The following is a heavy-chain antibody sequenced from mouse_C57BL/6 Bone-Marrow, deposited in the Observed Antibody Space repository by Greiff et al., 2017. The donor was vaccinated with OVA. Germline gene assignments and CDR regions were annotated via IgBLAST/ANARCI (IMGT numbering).Heavy chain of an antibody. Sequence: EVKLMASEGGLVQPGSSMKLSCTASGFTFSDYYMAWVRQVPEKGLEWVANINYDCSSTYYLDSLKSRFIISRDNAKNILYLQMCSLKSEDTATDDCARGHDGYYAWFAYWGQGTLVTVSA. CDR3: ARGHDGYYAWFAY. V-gene: IGHV5-16*01. CDR1: GFTFSDYY. CDR2: INYDCSST. D-gene: IGHD2-3*01. J-gene: IGHJ3*01.